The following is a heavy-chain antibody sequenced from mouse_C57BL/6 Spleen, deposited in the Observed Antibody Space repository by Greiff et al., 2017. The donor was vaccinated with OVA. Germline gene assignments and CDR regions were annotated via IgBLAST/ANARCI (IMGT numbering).Heavy chain of an antibody. Sequence: VQLQQPGAELVKPGASVKLSCKASGYTFTSYWMQWVKQRPGQGLEWIGEIDPSASSNNYNQKFKGKATLTVDTYSSTAYMQLSSLTSEDSAVYYCARWVYYGSSYVPYWGQGTTLTVSS. CDR1: GYTFTSYW. CDR3: ARWVYYGSSYVPY. D-gene: IGHD1-1*01. V-gene: IGHV1-50*01. J-gene: IGHJ2*01. CDR2: IDPSASSN.